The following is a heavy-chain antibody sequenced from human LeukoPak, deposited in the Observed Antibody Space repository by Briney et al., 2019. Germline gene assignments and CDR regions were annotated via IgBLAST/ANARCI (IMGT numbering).Heavy chain of an antibody. CDR2: INSDGSST. V-gene: IGHV3-74*01. J-gene: IGHJ4*02. Sequence: PGGSLRLSCAASGFTFSSYWMHWVRQAPGKGLVWVSRINSDGSSTSYADSVKGRFTISRDNAKNTLYLQMNSLRAEDTAVYYCARDTSRWRIAAAGKAIDYWGQGTLVTVSS. CDR1: GFTFSSYW. D-gene: IGHD6-13*01. CDR3: ARDTSRWRIAAAGKAIDY.